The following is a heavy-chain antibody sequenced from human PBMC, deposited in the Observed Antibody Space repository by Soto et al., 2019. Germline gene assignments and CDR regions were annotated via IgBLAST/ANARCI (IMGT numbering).Heavy chain of an antibody. V-gene: IGHV3-66*01. CDR2: IKNSAGT. CDR3: VRDFLGVTASWVAFDI. Sequence: DVQLVESGGGLVQPGGSLRPSCSASGFPVRNKFMRWVRPAPGKGLEWVSVIKNSAGTDYADSVKGRFTISTDNSKNTLYLQMNSLRAEDTAVYYCVRDFLGVTASWVAFDIWGQGTKVTVSP. J-gene: IGHJ3*02. CDR1: GFPVRNKF. D-gene: IGHD2-21*02.